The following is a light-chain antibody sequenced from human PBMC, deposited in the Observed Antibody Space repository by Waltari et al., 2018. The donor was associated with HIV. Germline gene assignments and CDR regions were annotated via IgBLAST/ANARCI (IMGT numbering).Light chain of an antibody. Sequence: SYVLTQPPSVSVAPGETARITCGGSDIGRKHVHWYQQKSGQAPLLVIYDDRLRPSGIPARLSGSNSGNTATLTISRVEGADEADYYCQEWENSRDQSFGPGTRVTV. CDR1: DIGRKH. CDR3: QEWENSRDQS. V-gene: IGLV3-21*01. CDR2: DDR. J-gene: IGLJ1*01.